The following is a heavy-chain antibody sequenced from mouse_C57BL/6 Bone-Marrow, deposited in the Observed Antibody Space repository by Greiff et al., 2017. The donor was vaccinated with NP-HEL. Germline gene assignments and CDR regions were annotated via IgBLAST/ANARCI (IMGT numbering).Heavy chain of an antibody. V-gene: IGHV14-4*01. CDR3: TTGYGSSYWYVDV. CDR1: GFNIKDDY. J-gene: IGHJ1*03. CDR2: IDPENGDT. Sequence: VQLQQSGAELVRPGASVKLSCTASGFNIKDDYMHWVKQRPEQGLEWIGWIDPENGDTEYASKFQGKATITADTSSNTAYLQLSSLTSEDTAVYYCTTGYGSSYWYVDVWGTGTTVTVSS. D-gene: IGHD1-1*01.